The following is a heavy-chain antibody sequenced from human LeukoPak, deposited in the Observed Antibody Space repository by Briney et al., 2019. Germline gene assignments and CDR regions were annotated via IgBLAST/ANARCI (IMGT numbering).Heavy chain of an antibody. J-gene: IGHJ3*01. D-gene: IGHD1-14*01. V-gene: IGHV4-59*01. CDR1: GVSIRSNY. CDR3: ARGTYNTSPPDL. Sequence: SETLSLTCTVSGVSIRSNYWSWVRQPPGKGLEWVGYIYYTGSTKYNPSLKSRVTISVDTSRSQFSLKLSSVTAADTAVYYCARGTYNTSPPDLWGQGAMVTVSS. CDR2: IYYTGST.